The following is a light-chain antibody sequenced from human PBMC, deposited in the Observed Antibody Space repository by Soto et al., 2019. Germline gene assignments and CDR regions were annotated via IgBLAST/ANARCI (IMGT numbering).Light chain of an antibody. CDR3: MQSTQLPPT. Sequence: IVMTKSPDSMAVSLGERATINCNSSQSILYSPNNKNYLAWYLQKPGQSPQLLIYEVSTRVSGVPDRFSGSGSGTDFTLEISRAETDDVGIYYCMQSTQLPPTFGQGTRLEIK. CDR2: EVS. J-gene: IGKJ5*01. CDR1: QSILYSPNNKNY. V-gene: IGKV4-1*01.